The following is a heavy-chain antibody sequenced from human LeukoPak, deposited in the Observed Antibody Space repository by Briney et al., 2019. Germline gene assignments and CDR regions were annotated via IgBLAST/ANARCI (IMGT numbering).Heavy chain of an antibody. CDR2: IYYSGST. J-gene: IGHJ1*01. V-gene: IGHV4-59*01. Sequence: ASETLSLTCTVSSDSTSSSYWSWIRQPPGKGLEWIGYIYYSGSTNYNPSLKSRVAISVDTSKNQFSLKLNSVTAADTAVYYCARGYCSSTICFQYFHHWGQGTLVTVSS. CDR1: SDSTSSSY. D-gene: IGHD2-2*01. CDR3: ARGYCSSTICFQYFHH.